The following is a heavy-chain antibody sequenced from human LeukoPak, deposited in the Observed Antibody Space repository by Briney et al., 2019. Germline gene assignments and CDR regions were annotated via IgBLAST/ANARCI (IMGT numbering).Heavy chain of an antibody. V-gene: IGHV4-4*07. Sequence: SETLSLTCTVSGGSISSYYWSWIRQPAGKGLEWIGRIYTSGSTNYNPSLKSRVTISVDTSKNQFSLKLSSVTAADTAVYYCARVAAAGTRSPQYFQHWGQGTLVTVSS. D-gene: IGHD6-13*01. CDR2: IYTSGST. CDR3: ARVAAAGTRSPQYFQH. CDR1: GGSISSYY. J-gene: IGHJ1*01.